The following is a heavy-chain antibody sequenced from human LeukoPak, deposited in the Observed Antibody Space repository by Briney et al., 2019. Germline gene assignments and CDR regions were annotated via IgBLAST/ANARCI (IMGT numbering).Heavy chain of an antibody. D-gene: IGHD2-2*01. CDR3: ARLSPIVVVPAATSYNWFDP. CDR1: GGSISSSSYY. J-gene: IGHJ5*02. V-gene: IGHV4-39*01. CDR2: IYYSGST. Sequence: SETLSLTCTVSGGSISSSSYYWGWIRQPPGKGLEWIGSIYYSGSTYYNPSLKSRVTISVDTSKNQFSPKLSSVTAADTAVYYCARLSPIVVVPAATSYNWFDPWGQGTLVTVSS.